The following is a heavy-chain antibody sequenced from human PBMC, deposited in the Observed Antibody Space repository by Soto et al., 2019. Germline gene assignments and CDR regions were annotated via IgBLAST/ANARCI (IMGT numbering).Heavy chain of an antibody. CDR2: IYPGDSDT. Sequence: CESLKVSWKGSGYTFTNYWIGWVRQMPGKGLEWMGIIYPGDSDTKYNPSFQGQVTISADKSITTTYLQWSSLKASDTAIQYCAASIFYYGMYVWRQGTTVTVS. J-gene: IGHJ6*02. V-gene: IGHV5-51*01. CDR1: GYTFTNYW. CDR3: AASIFYYGMYV.